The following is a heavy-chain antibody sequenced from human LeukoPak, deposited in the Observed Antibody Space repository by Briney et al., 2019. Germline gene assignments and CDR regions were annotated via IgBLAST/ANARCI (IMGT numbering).Heavy chain of an antibody. J-gene: IGHJ4*02. CDR1: GFTFSSYG. D-gene: IGHD6-19*01. CDR2: ISYDGSDK. CDR3: AKGYSSGLYKLYYFDF. V-gene: IGHV3-30*18. Sequence: PGGSLRLSCAASGFTFSSYGMHWVRQAPGKGLEWVALISYDGSDKGYADSVKGRFTTPRDNSRNTLYLQMNSLRAEDTAVYYCAKGYSSGLYKLYYFDFWGQGTLVTVSS.